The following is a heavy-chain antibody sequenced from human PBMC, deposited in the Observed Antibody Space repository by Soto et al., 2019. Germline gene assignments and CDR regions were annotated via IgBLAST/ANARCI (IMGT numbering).Heavy chain of an antibody. CDR2: ISSNGGST. V-gene: IGHV3-64*01. Sequence: PGGSLRLSCAAFGFTFSSYAMHWVRQAPGKGLEYVSAISSNGGSTYYANSVKGRFTISRDNSKNTLYLQMGSLRAEDMAVYYCARQWLDSYYFDYWGQGTLVTVSS. CDR3: ARQWLDSYYFDY. CDR1: GFTFSSYA. J-gene: IGHJ4*02. D-gene: IGHD6-19*01.